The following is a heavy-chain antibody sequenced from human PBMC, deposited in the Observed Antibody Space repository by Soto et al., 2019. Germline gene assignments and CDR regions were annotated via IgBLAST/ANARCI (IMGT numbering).Heavy chain of an antibody. D-gene: IGHD3-9*01. CDR1: GFTVSSKY. V-gene: IGHV3-53*01. CDR2: IGSGGRT. J-gene: IGHJ4*02. Sequence: PGGSLRLSCAASGFTVSSKYMSWVRQAPGKGLEWVSIIGSGGRTYYADSVKGRFTISRDNSKNTLYLQMNSLRAEDTAVYYCAKDQSQVLRYFDWLPKRSFDYWGQGTLVTVSS. CDR3: AKDQSQVLRYFDWLPKRSFDY.